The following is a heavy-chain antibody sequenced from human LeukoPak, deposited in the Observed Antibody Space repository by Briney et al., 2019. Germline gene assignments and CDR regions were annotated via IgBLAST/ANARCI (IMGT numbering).Heavy chain of an antibody. Sequence: GASVKVSCKASGYTFTSYDINWVRQATGQGLEWMEWMNPNSGNTGYAQKFQGRVTMTRDTSITTAFMELSSLRPDDTAVYFCARDQGSLTRSWYTGYWGQGTQVTVSS. CDR2: MNPNSGNT. CDR1: GYTFTSYD. J-gene: IGHJ4*02. D-gene: IGHD6-13*01. CDR3: ARDQGSLTRSWYTGY. V-gene: IGHV1-8*01.